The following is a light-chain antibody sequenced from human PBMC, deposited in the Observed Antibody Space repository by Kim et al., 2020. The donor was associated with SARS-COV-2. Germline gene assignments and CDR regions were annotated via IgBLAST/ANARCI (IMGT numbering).Light chain of an antibody. CDR1: SLRRYY. V-gene: IGLV3-19*01. CDR2: GKN. CDR3: NSRDSSGNHYV. Sequence: ALGQTVSITCQGDSLRRYYASWDQQKPGPAPVLVIYGKNNRPSGIPDRFSGSSSGNTASLTITGAQAEDEADYYCNSRDSSGNHYVFGTGTKVTVL. J-gene: IGLJ1*01.